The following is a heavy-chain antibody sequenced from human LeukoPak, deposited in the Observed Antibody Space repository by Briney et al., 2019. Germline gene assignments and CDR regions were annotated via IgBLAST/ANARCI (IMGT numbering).Heavy chain of an antibody. CDR1: GFTVSNNY. CDR3: ARDPPAVRTNTYA. V-gene: IGHV3-66*01. Sequence: GGSLRLSCAASGFTVSNNYMNWVRQAPGKGLEWVSLIYSGSDTHYADSVKGRFTISRDSSKNTLYLQMNSLRAEDTAVYYCARDPPAVRTNTYAWGQGTLVPVSS. CDR2: IYSGSDT. D-gene: IGHD4/OR15-4a*01. J-gene: IGHJ5*02.